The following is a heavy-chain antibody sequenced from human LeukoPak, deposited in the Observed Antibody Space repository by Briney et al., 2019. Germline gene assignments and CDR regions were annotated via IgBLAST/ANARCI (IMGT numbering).Heavy chain of an antibody. CDR1: GYTFTSYG. D-gene: IGHD1-26*01. CDR3: ARESVGATLVDY. Sequence: ASVKVSCKASGYTFTSYGISWVRQAPGQGLEWMGWISDYNGNTNYAQKLQGRVTMTTDTSKSTAYMELRSLRSDDTAVYYCARESVGATLVDYWGQGTLVTVSS. CDR2: ISDYNGNT. V-gene: IGHV1-18*01. J-gene: IGHJ4*02.